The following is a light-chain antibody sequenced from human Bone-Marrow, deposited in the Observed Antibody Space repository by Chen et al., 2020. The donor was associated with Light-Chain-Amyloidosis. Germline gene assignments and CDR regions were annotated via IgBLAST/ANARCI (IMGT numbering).Light chain of an antibody. V-gene: IGKV3-20*01. J-gene: IGKJ4*01. CDR2: GSS. CDR1: QTISSNY. Sequence: EIVLTQSPGTLSLSPGEGANLSCRASQTISSNYLTWYQQKFGQAPRPLIYGSSSRATGIPDRFTGSGSGTDFTLTINRLEPEDFAMYYCKQYGTSPLTFGGGTKVEIK. CDR3: KQYGTSPLT.